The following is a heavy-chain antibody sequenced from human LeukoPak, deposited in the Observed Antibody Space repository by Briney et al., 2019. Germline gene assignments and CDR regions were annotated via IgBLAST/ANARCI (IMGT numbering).Heavy chain of an antibody. J-gene: IGHJ5*02. CDR2: IYTSGST. V-gene: IGHV4-4*07. CDR3: ARERNVLLWFGELSRYFGELGWFDP. CDR1: GGSISSYY. D-gene: IGHD3-10*01. Sequence: SETLSLTCTVSGGSISSYYWSWIRQPAGKGLEWIGRIYTSGSTNYNPSLKSRVTMSVDTSKNQFSLKLSSVTAADTAVYYCARERNVLLWFGELSRYFGELGWFDPWGQGTLVTDSS.